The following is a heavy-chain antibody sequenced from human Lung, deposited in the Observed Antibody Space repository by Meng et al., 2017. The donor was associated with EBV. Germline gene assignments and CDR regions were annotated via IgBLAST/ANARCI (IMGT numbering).Heavy chain of an antibody. CDR1: GFSSTTTAVG. D-gene: IGHD4-17*01. V-gene: IGHV2-5*02. CDR3: ARKYGDYVRYFDF. J-gene: IGHJ4*02. CDR2: IYWDGNK. Sequence: SAATLAKPTQTLPLTCTFSGFSSTTTAVGVASIRQPPGKPLEWHPHIYWDGNKRYSPTLKNRLTITTDTSKNPVVLTIANMDPLDTDTYYCARKYGDYVRYFDFWGQGSLVTVSS.